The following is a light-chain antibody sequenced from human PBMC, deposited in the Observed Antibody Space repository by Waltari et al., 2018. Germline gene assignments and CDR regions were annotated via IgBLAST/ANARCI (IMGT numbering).Light chain of an antibody. J-gene: IGKJ1*01. CDR3: QKYDRLKAK. CDR2: HTS. Sequence: EIVLTQSPGTLSLSPGERATLSCRASQGVGKYLAWYQQKPGQAPRLLIYHTSTRATGIPDRFAGSGSGTDFSLTIRRLEAEDFAVYYCQKYDRLKAKFGQGTKVEIK. CDR1: QGVGKY. V-gene: IGKV3-20*01.